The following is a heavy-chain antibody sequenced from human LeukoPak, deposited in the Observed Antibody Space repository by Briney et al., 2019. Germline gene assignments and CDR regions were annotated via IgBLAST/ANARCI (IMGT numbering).Heavy chain of an antibody. CDR3: ARGGDFWSGYSRGYYMDV. Sequence: HAGGSLRLSCAASGFTVSSNYMSWVRQAPGKGLEWVSVISGSGDSTYYADSVKGRFTISRDNCKNTLYLQMNRLRAGDRAVYYCARGGDFWSGYSRGYYMDVWGKGTTVTVSS. CDR2: ISGSGDST. CDR1: GFTVSSNY. D-gene: IGHD3-3*01. J-gene: IGHJ6*03. V-gene: IGHV3-23*01.